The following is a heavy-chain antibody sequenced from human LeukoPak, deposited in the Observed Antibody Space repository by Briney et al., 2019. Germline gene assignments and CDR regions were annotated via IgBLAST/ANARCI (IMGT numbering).Heavy chain of an antibody. D-gene: IGHD3-22*01. Sequence: GGSLRLSCAASGFTLSNAWMSWVRQAPGKGLEWVGRIKSKTDGGTTDYAAPVKGRFTISRDDSKNTLYLQMNSLKTEDTAVYYCTTDPFSLFDDSSGIYYMDVWGKGTTVTVSS. CDR3: TTDPFSLFDDSSGIYYMDV. CDR1: GFTLSNAW. V-gene: IGHV3-15*01. CDR2: IKSKTDGGTT. J-gene: IGHJ6*03.